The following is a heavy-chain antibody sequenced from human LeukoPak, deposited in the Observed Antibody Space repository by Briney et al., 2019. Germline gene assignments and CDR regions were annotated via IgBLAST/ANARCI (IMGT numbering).Heavy chain of an antibody. CDR2: ISYDGSNK. CDR3: ARAGGLAAAIDY. Sequence: GGSLRLSCAASGFTFSSYAMHWVRQAPGKGLEWVAVISYDGSNKYYADSVKGRFTISRDNSKNTLYLQMNSLRAEDTAVYYRARAGGLAAAIDYWGQGTLVTVSS. D-gene: IGHD6-13*01. V-gene: IGHV3-30*04. CDR1: GFTFSSYA. J-gene: IGHJ4*02.